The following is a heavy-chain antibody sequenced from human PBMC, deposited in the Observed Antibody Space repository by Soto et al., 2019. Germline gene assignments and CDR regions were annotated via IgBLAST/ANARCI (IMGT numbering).Heavy chain of an antibody. V-gene: IGHV1-18*01. CDR2: ISAYNGNT. Sequence: QVQLVQSGAEVKKPGASVKVSCKASGNTFTSYGISWVRQAPGQGLEWMGWISAYNGNTNYAQKHQGRVTMTTDTSTRTAYMELKSLRSDDTAVYYCARVDRYYCYGMDVWGQGTTVTVSS. CDR3: ARVDRYYCYGMDV. CDR1: GNTFTSYG. J-gene: IGHJ6*02.